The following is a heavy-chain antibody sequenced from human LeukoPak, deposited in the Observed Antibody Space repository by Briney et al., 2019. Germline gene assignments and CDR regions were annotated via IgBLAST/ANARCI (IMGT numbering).Heavy chain of an antibody. CDR1: GFTFSRYW. V-gene: IGHV3-74*01. J-gene: IGHJ4*02. Sequence: GGSLRLSCAASGFTFSRYWMNWVRQAPGKGLVWVSRINSDESRTSYADSVKGRFTISRDNAKNTLYLQMNSLRAEDTAVYYCATGVWFGPYYFDYWGQGTLVTVSS. D-gene: IGHD3-10*01. CDR3: ATGVWFGPYYFDY. CDR2: INSDESRT.